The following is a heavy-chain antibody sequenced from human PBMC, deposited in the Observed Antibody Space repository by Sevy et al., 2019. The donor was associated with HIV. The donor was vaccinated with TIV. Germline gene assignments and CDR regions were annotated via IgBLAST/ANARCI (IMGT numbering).Heavy chain of an antibody. CDR2: IYPGDSDT. CDR3: ARAASDYVWGSYRPTHAFDI. J-gene: IGHJ3*02. Sequence: GESLKISCKGSGYSFTSYWIGWVRQMPGKGLEWMGIIYPGDSDTRYSPSFQGQVTISADKSISTAYLQWGSLKASDTAMYYCARAASDYVWGSYRPTHAFDIWGQGTMVTVSS. V-gene: IGHV5-51*01. CDR1: GYSFTSYW. D-gene: IGHD3-16*02.